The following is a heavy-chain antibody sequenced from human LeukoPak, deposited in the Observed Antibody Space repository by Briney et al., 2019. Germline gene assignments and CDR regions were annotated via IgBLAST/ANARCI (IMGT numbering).Heavy chain of an antibody. V-gene: IGHV3-23*01. D-gene: IGHD4-17*01. CDR2: ISGSGDST. CDR3: AKEALFSYGDYTYIEY. CDR1: GFTFSGYA. Sequence: GGSLRLSCAASGFTFSGYAMTWVRRAPGKGLEWVSTISGSGDSTYYADSVKGRFTISRDNSKNTLYLQMSTLRADEDTAVYYCAKEALFSYGDYTYIEYWDQGTLVTVSS. J-gene: IGHJ4*02.